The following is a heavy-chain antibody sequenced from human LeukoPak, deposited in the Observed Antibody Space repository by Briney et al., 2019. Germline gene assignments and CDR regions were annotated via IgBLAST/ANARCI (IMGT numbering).Heavy chain of an antibody. CDR2: IYPTDSDA. J-gene: IGHJ4*02. CDR3: GASPSPTGTERYY. CDR1: GYTFTTYW. V-gene: IGHV5-51*01. D-gene: IGHD1-1*01. Sequence: GESLKISCKLSGYTFTTYWIGRVRQMPGKGLEWMGIIYPTDSDARYSPSFQGQVTISVDKSISTVYLQWNSLKASDSAMYYCGASPSPTGTERYYWGQGTLVTVSS.